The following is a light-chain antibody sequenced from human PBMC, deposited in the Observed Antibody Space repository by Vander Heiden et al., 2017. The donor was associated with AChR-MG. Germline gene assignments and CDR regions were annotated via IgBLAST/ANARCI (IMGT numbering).Light chain of an antibody. J-gene: IGKJ5*01. CDR2: TAS. V-gene: IGKV1-5*03. Sequence: DIQMTQSPSSLSASVGDRVTITCRASQSIRSWLAWYQQETGKAPKLLIYTASNLESGVPSGFSGSGSGTQFTLAISSLQPDDFATYYCQQYHGYSITFGQGTRLEI. CDR1: QSIRSW. CDR3: QQYHGYSIT.